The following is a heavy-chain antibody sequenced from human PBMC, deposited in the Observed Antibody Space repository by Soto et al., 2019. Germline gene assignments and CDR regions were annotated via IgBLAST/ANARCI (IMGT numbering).Heavy chain of an antibody. CDR3: VRVHNLRFLEWFHPNWFDP. V-gene: IGHV1-8*01. J-gene: IGHJ5*02. CDR2: MNPNSGNT. D-gene: IGHD3-3*01. Sequence: GASVKVHCKASGYSFTRYDLNWGRKATGQRHERMGWMNPNSGNTGYAQKFQGRVTMTRNTSISTAYMELSSLRSEDTAVYYCVRVHNLRFLEWFHPNWFDPWGQGTLVTVSS. CDR1: GYSFTRYD.